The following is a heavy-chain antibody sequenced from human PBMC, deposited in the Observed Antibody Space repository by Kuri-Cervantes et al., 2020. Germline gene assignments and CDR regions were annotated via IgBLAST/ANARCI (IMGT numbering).Heavy chain of an antibody. CDR1: GFTFSSYG. D-gene: IGHD4-23*01. J-gene: IGHJ6*02. V-gene: IGHV3-30*03. Sequence: GESLKISCAASGFTFSSYGMHWVRQAPGKGLEWVAVISYDGSNKYYADSVKGRFTISRDNSKNTLYLQMNSLRAEDTTVYYCAREGSPYGGSLYYYGMDVWGQGTTVTVSS. CDR2: ISYDGSNK. CDR3: AREGSPYGGSLYYYGMDV.